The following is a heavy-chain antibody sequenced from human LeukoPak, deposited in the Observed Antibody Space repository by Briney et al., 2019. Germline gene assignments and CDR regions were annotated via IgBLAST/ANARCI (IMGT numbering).Heavy chain of an antibody. CDR1: GFTVSSNY. Sequence: PGGSLRLSCAAPGFTVSSNYMSWVRQAPGKGLEWVSVIYSGGSTYYADSVKGRFTISRDNSKNTLYLQMNSLRAEDTAVYYCARDRGGSYYSGAFDIWGQGTMVTVSS. CDR2: IYSGGST. J-gene: IGHJ3*02. D-gene: IGHD1-26*01. CDR3: ARDRGGSYYSGAFDI. V-gene: IGHV3-53*01.